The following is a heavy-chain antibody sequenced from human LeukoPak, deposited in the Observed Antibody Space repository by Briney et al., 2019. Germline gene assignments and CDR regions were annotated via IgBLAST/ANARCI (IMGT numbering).Heavy chain of an antibody. CDR3: ARDWGTSSPDY. V-gene: IGHV3-21*01. J-gene: IGHJ4*02. CDR1: GFTFDDYA. Sequence: PGGSLRLSCAASGFTFDDYAMHWVRQAPGKGLEWVSSISGISTYIYYADSVKGRFTISRDNAKNSLYLQMNTLRAEDTAVYYCARDWGTSSPDYWGQGTLVTVSS. CDR2: ISGISTYI. D-gene: IGHD2-2*01.